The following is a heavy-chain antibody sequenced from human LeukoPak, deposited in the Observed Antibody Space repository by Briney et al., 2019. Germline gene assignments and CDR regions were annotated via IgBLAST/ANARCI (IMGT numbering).Heavy chain of an antibody. J-gene: IGHJ4*02. V-gene: IGHV1-46*01. CDR2: INPSGGST. CDR1: GYTFTSYY. CDR3: ARDREFYDSSGPYYFDF. D-gene: IGHD3-22*01. Sequence: ASVKVSCKASGYTFTSYYMHWVRQAPGQGLEWMGIINPSGGSTNYAQKFQGRVTMTRDTSISTAYMELSSLRSDDTALYYCARDREFYDSSGPYYFDFWGQGTLVTVSS.